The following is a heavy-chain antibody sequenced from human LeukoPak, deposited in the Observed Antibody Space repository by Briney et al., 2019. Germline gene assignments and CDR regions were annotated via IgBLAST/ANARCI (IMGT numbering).Heavy chain of an antibody. Sequence: GGSLRLSCAASGFTFSSYGMHWVRQAPGKGLEWVAGISYDGSNKYYADSVKGRFTISRDDSKNTLYLQMNSLRAEDTAVYYCAKEYSSGWHGDYWGQGTLVTVSS. J-gene: IGHJ4*02. D-gene: IGHD6-19*01. CDR1: GFTFSSYG. V-gene: IGHV3-30*18. CDR3: AKEYSSGWHGDY. CDR2: ISYDGSNK.